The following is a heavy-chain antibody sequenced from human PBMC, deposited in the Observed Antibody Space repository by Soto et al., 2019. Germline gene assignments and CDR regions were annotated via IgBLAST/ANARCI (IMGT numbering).Heavy chain of an antibody. D-gene: IGHD2-15*01. V-gene: IGHV2-5*02. Sequence: QITLKESGPTLVKPTQTLTLTCTFSGFSVSTSGVGVAWIRQPPGKALEWLALIYWDDDKRYSPFLQSRVTITKDTSKNQVVLTMTNMDPVDTATYYCAHKGGRGAGMDAWGQGTTVTVSS. CDR2: IYWDDDK. CDR1: GFSVSTSGVG. CDR3: AHKGGRGAGMDA. J-gene: IGHJ6*02.